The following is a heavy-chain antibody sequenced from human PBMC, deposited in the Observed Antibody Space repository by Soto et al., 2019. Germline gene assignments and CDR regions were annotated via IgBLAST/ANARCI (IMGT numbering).Heavy chain of an antibody. D-gene: IGHD5-18*01. CDR3: ARCIQGDDYYRMDV. CDR2: INGDYGNT. J-gene: IGHJ6*02. Sequence: QAQLVQSGAEVKKPGASVKVSCKASGYTFYSHSISWVRQAPGQGLEWMGRINGDYGNTQYAQKFRGRVTMTTDTSKTTVYMELTNLRSDDTAVYYCARCIQGDDYYRMDVWGQGTTVTVSS. V-gene: IGHV1-18*01. CDR1: GYTFYSHS.